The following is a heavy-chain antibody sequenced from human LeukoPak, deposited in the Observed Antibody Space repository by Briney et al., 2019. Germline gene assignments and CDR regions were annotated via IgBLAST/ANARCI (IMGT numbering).Heavy chain of an antibody. V-gene: IGHV4-59*08. D-gene: IGHD4-17*01. J-gene: IGHJ4*02. CDR2: IYYSGST. CDR1: GGSISSYY. CDR3: ARHRLDYGDYVWWSYFDY. Sequence: SETLSLTCTVSGGSISSYYWSWIRQPLGKGLEWIGYIYYSGSTNYNPSLKSRVTISVDTSKNQFSLKLSSVTAADTAVYYCARHRLDYGDYVWWSYFDYWGQGTLVTVSS.